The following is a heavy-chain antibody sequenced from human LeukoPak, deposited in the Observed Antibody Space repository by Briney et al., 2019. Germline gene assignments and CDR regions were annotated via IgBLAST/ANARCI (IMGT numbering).Heavy chain of an antibody. D-gene: IGHD6-19*01. J-gene: IGHJ4*02. V-gene: IGHV4-59*08. CDR1: GGSISGFY. Sequence: SETLSLTCTVSGGSISGFYWGWIRQPPGKGLEWIGYIHYSGSTKYNPSLKSRVTISVDTSKNQFSLKLSSVTAADTAVYYCARWYSSGWAFDYWGQGTLVTVSS. CDR3: ARWYSSGWAFDY. CDR2: IHYSGST.